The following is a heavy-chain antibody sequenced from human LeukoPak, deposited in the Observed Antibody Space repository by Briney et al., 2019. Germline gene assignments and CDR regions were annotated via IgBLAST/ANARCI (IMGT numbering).Heavy chain of an antibody. V-gene: IGHV4-30-4*01. CDR1: GASVTSGDYY. Sequence: PSETLSLTCTVSGASVTSGDYYWNWIRPSPGKGLEWIGYIYYRGSTSYNPSLKSRLRISVDTSKNQFSLKLSSVTAADTAVYYCARDLRSTVTTLDVWGHGTTVTVSS. CDR3: ARDLRSTVTTLDV. D-gene: IGHD4-17*01. CDR2: IYYRGST. J-gene: IGHJ6*02.